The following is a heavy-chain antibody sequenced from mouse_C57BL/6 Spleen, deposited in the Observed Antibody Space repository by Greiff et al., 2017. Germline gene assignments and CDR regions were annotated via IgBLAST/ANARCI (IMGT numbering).Heavy chain of an antibody. J-gene: IGHJ1*03. V-gene: IGHV1-76*01. CDR3: ARETDYYGRSPFDV. Sequence: QVQLQQSGAELVRPGASVKLSCKASGYTFTDYYINWVKQRPGQGLEWIARIYPGSGNTYYNEKFKGKATLTAEKSSSTAYMQLSSLTSEDSAIYFCARETDYYGRSPFDVWGTGTTVTVSS. CDR1: GYTFTDYY. D-gene: IGHD1-1*01. CDR2: IYPGSGNT.